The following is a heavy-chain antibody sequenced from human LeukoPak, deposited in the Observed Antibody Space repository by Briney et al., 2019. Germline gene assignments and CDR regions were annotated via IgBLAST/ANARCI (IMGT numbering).Heavy chain of an antibody. Sequence: SETLSLTCTVSGGSISSYYWSWIRQPAGKGLEWIGRIYTSGSTNYNPSLKSRVTISVDTSKNQFSLKLSSVTAADTAVYYCASVIVVVPAAQRGAWFDPWGQGTLVTVSS. D-gene: IGHD2-2*01. CDR3: ASVIVVVPAAQRGAWFDP. CDR2: IYTSGST. V-gene: IGHV4-4*07. CDR1: GGSISSYY. J-gene: IGHJ5*02.